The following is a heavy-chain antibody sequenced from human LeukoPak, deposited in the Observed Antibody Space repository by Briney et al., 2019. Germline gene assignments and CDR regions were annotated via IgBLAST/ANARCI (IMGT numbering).Heavy chain of an antibody. D-gene: IGHD6-13*01. V-gene: IGHV3-23*01. Sequence: GGSLRLSCAASGFTFSSYAMSWVRQAPGKGLEWVSAISGSGGRTYYADSVKGRFTISRDNSKNTLYLQMNSLRAEDTAVYYCAKDPRGAAAARPDYWGQGTLVTVSS. CDR1: GFTFSSYA. J-gene: IGHJ4*02. CDR3: AKDPRGAAAARPDY. CDR2: ISGSGGRT.